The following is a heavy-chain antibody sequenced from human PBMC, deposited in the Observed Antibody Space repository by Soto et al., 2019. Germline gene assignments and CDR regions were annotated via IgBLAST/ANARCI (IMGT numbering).Heavy chain of an antibody. CDR3: ATCRSSSWLYYYGMDV. J-gene: IGHJ6*02. V-gene: IGHV4-34*01. D-gene: IGHD6-13*01. Sequence: QVQLQQWGAGLLKPSETLSLTCAVYGGSFSGYYWSWIRQPPGKGLEWIGEINHRGSTNYNPSLKSRVTISVDTSKNQFSLKLSSVTAADTAVYYCATCRSSSWLYYYGMDVWGQGTTVTVSS. CDR1: GGSFSGYY. CDR2: INHRGST.